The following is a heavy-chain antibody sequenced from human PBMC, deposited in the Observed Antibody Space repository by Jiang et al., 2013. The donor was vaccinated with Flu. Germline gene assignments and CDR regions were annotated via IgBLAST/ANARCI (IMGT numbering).Heavy chain of an antibody. CDR1: GFTFSDYY. CDR3: CHAVITPFDY. Sequence: VQLVESGGGVVQPGMSLRLSCAASGFTFSDYYMSWIRQAPGKGLEWVSYISSSSSYTNYADSVKGRFTISRDNSKNTLYLQMNSLRAEDTAVYYCCHAVITPFDYVGPGNPGPPSP. CDR2: ISSSSSYT. D-gene: IGHD3-22*01. J-gene: IGHJ4*02. V-gene: IGHV3-11*06.